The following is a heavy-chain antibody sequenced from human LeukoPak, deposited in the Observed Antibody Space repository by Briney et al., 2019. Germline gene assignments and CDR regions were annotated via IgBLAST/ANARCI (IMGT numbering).Heavy chain of an antibody. CDR2: LYSGGIP. V-gene: IGHV3-53*01. J-gene: IGHJ4*02. Sequence: GGSLRLSCAASGLSVSNNYITWVRQAPGKGLEWVSVLYSGGIPYYADSVRGRFTISRDNAKNTVFLQMNSLRAEDTAVYYCARVYGENYFDYWGQGTLVTVSS. CDR3: ARVYGENYFDY. D-gene: IGHD4-17*01. CDR1: GLSVSNNY.